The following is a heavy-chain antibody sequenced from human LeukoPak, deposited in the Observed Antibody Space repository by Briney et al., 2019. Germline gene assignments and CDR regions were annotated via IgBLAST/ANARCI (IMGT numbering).Heavy chain of an antibody. J-gene: IGHJ6*03. CDR3: ARESGWELLAYYYYMDV. CDR2: IYYSGST. CDR1: GGSISSSSYY. V-gene: IGHV4-39*07. D-gene: IGHD1-26*01. Sequence: SETLSLTCTVSGGSISSSSYYWGWIRQPPGKGLEWIGAIYYSGSTYYNPSLKSRVTIPVDTSKNQFSLKLSSVTAADTAVYYCARESGWELLAYYYYMDVWGKGTTVTVSS.